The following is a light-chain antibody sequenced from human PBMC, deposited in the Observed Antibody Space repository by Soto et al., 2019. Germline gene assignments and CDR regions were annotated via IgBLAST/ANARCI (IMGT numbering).Light chain of an antibody. CDR3: QHYHGWRIT. J-gene: IGKJ5*01. CDR1: QSIRDN. CDR2: DAS. Sequence: EIVLTQSPATLSVSPGERATLSCRASQSIRDNLAWYQQKPGQTPRLLISDASTRATTIPARFSGSGSGTEFTLTINLLQSEDLAVYYCQHYHGWRITFGQGTRLEIK. V-gene: IGKV3-15*01.